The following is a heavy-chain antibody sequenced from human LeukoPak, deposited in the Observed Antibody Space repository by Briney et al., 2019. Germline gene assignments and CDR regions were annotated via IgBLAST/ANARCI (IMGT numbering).Heavy chain of an antibody. CDR3: ARGPYDFWSGTFDY. V-gene: IGHV1-2*06. CDR2: INPNSGGT. D-gene: IGHD3-3*01. CDR1: GYTFTGYY. Sequence: ASVKVSCKASGYTFTGYYMHWVRQAPGQGLEWMGRINPNSGGTNYAQKFQGRVTMTRDTSISTAYMELSRLRSDDTAAYYCARGPYDFWSGTFDYWGQGTLVTVSS. J-gene: IGHJ4*02.